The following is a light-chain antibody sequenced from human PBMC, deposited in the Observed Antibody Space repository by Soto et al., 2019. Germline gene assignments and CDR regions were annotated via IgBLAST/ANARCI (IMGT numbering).Light chain of an antibody. CDR1: SSDVGGYNY. J-gene: IGLJ1*01. V-gene: IGLV2-8*01. Sequence: QSVLTQPPSAYGSPGQSVAISCTGTSSDVGGYNYVSWYQQHPGKAPKLMIYEVNKRPSGVPDRFSGSKSGNTASLTVSGLQAEDEADYYCSSYAGSSNVFGTGTKVTVL. CDR3: SSYAGSSNV. CDR2: EVN.